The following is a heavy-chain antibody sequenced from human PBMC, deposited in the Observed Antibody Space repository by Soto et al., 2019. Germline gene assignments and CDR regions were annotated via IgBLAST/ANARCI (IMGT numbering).Heavy chain of an antibody. J-gene: IGHJ6*02. CDR3: TRDWAGTYGLDV. V-gene: IGHV6-1*01. Sequence: XLSLTDASSGGXVSSNSGAWNWIRQSPSRGLEWLGRTYYRSKWYNDYSDFVKSRITINPDTSNNQFSLQMHSLPPQDKAVYYCTRDWAGTYGLDVWGQGTTGPVS. CDR2: TYYRSKWYN. CDR1: GGXVSSNSGA. D-gene: IGHD3-16*01.